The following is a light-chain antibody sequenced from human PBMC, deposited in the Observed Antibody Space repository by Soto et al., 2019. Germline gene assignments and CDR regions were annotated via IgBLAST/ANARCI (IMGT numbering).Light chain of an antibody. J-gene: IGLJ2*01. V-gene: IGLV2-23*01. CDR1: SSDVGSSKL. CDR3: CSYAENNTLI. CDR2: EGS. Sequence: QSVLTQPASVSGSPGQSITISCTGTSSDVGSSKLVSWYQQYPGRAPKLMIYEGSNRPSGVSTRFSGSSSSKSGSTASLTISGLQAEDEADYYCCSYAENNTLIFGGGTKVTVL.